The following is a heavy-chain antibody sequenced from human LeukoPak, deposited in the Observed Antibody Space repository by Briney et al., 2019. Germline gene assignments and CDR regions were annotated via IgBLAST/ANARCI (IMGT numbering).Heavy chain of an antibody. CDR2: IYYSGST. CDR3: ARGLVLGSQNDY. Sequence: PSETLSLTCTVSGGSISSYCWSWIRQPPGKGLEWIGYIYYSGSTNYNPSLKSRVTISVDTSKNQFSLKLSSVTAADTAVYYCARGLVLGSQNDYWGQGTLVTVSS. CDR1: GGSISSYC. D-gene: IGHD6-6*01. V-gene: IGHV4-59*12. J-gene: IGHJ4*02.